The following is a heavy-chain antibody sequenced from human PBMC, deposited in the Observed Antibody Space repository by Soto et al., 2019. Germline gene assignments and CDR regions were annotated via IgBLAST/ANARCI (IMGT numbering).Heavy chain of an antibody. Sequence: EVQLLESGGGLVQPGGSLRLSCAASGFTFSSYAMKWVRQAPGKGLEWVSLIGESGTPTYYADSVKGRFTISRDNSGNKLFLEMYSLRAEDTAVYYCARYIPGVRYYGMDVGGQGTTVTVSS. CDR3: ARYIPGVRYYGMDV. CDR2: IGESGTPT. J-gene: IGHJ6*02. CDR1: GFTFSSYA. D-gene: IGHD2-2*01. V-gene: IGHV3-23*01.